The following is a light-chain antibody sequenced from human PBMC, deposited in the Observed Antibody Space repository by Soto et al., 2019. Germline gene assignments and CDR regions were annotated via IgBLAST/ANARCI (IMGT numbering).Light chain of an antibody. CDR3: SSYTSSSVL. CDR2: EVS. J-gene: IGLJ1*01. Sequence: QSALTQPASVSGSPGQSITISCTGTSSDVGGYNYVSWYQQHPGKAPKLMIYEVSNRPSGVSNRFSGSKSGNTASLTISGLQVEDEADYYCSSYTSSSVLFGTGTKLTVL. CDR1: SSDVGGYNY. V-gene: IGLV2-14*01.